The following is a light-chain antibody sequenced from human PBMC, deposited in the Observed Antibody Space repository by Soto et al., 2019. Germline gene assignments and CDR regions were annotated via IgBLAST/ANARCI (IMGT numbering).Light chain of an antibody. Sequence: EIVLTQSPGTLSLSPGERATLSCRASQSVSSSYLAWYQQKPGQAPRLLIYGASSRATGIPDRFSGSGSGTDFPLPISRVGREDFAVYSCQHYGSSRTFGQGTKV. CDR2: GAS. J-gene: IGKJ1*01. V-gene: IGKV3-20*01. CDR1: QSVSSSY. CDR3: QHYGSSRT.